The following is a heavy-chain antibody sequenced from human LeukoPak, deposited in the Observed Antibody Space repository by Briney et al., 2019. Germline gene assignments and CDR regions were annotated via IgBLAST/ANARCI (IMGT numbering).Heavy chain of an antibody. CDR1: GFTFSRYD. J-gene: IGHJ4*02. Sequence: GRSLRLSCAASGFTFSRYDMHWVRQAPDKGLEWVAVIGYDGSNKYYAESVKGRFTISRDNSKNTLYLQMNSLRAEDTAVYYCASSSSWYDYWGQGTLVTVSS. D-gene: IGHD6-13*01. CDR3: ASSSSWYDY. CDR2: IGYDGSNK. V-gene: IGHV3-30*04.